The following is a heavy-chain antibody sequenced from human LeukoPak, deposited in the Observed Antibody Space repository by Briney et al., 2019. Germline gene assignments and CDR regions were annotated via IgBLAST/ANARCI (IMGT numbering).Heavy chain of an antibody. CDR3: AKARQQWLVFDY. CDR1: GFTFSSYA. D-gene: IGHD6-19*01. Sequence: GGSLRLSCAASGFTFSSYAMSWVRQAPGKGLEWVSAISGSGGSTYYADSVEGRFTISRDNSKNTLYLQKNSLRAEDTAVYYCAKARQQWLVFDYWGQGTLVTVSS. J-gene: IGHJ4*02. V-gene: IGHV3-23*01. CDR2: ISGSGGST.